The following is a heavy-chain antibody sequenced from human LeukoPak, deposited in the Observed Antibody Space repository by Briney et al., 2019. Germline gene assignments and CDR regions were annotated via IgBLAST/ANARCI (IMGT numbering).Heavy chain of an antibody. CDR3: ARIRYSSGWANDY. CDR2: IYYSGST. D-gene: IGHD6-19*01. CDR1: GGSISSSSYY. J-gene: IGHJ4*02. Sequence: SETLSLTCTVSGGSISSSSYYWGWIRQPPGKGLEWIGSIYYSGSTYYNPSLKGRVTISVDTSKNQFSLKLSSVTAADTAVYYCARIRYSSGWANDYWGQGTLVTVSS. V-gene: IGHV4-39*01.